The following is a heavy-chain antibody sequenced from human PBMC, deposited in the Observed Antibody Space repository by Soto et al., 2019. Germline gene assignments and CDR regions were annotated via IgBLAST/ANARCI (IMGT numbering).Heavy chain of an antibody. CDR3: ARSQGSSTSLEIYYYYDYGMDV. D-gene: IGHD2-2*01. CDR2: IIPISDTT. CDR1: GGTFSSYA. J-gene: IGHJ6*02. Sequence: QVQLVQSGAEVKKPGSSVKVSCKASGGTFSSYAISWVRQAPGQGLEWMGGIIPISDTTNYAQKFHGRVTITADESTSRAYMELSSLRSEDTAVYYCARSQGSSTSLEIYYYYDYGMDVWGQGTTVTVSS. V-gene: IGHV1-69*01.